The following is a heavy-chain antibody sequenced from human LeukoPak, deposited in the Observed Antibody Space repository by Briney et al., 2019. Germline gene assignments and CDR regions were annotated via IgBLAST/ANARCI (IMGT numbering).Heavy chain of an antibody. J-gene: IGHJ5*02. CDR2: INPNSGGT. D-gene: IGHD3-22*01. V-gene: IGHV1-2*02. Sequence: ASVKVSCKASGYTFTGYYMHWVRQAPGQGLEWMGWINPNSGGTNYAQKFQGRVTMTRDTSISTAYMELSSLRSEDTAVYYCARMSYYDSSGDNWFDPWGQGTLVAVSS. CDR3: ARMSYYDSSGDNWFDP. CDR1: GYTFTGYY.